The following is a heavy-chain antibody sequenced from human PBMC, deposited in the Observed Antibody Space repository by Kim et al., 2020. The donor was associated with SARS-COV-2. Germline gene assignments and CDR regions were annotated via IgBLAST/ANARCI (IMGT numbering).Heavy chain of an antibody. J-gene: IGHJ3*02. CDR1: GYTFTGYY. Sequence: ASVKVSCKASGYTFTGYYMHWVRQAPGQGLEWMGWINPNSGGRNYAQKFQGRVTMTRDTSISTAYMELSRLRSDDTAVYYCAREEDCSSTSCYTAAFDIWGQETMVTVSS. CDR3: AREEDCSSTSCYTAAFDI. CDR2: INPNSGGR. D-gene: IGHD2-2*02. V-gene: IGHV1-2*02.